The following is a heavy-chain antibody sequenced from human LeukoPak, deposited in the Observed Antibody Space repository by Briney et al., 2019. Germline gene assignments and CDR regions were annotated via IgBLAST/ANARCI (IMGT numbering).Heavy chain of an antibody. D-gene: IGHD6-13*01. Sequence: ASVKVSCKASGYTFTSYGISWVRQAPGQGLEWMGWINPNSGGTNYAQKLQGRVTMTTDTSTSTAYMELRSLRSDDTAVYYCARAGYSSSWSTPDYYYYYMDVWGKGTTVTVSS. CDR1: GYTFTSYG. V-gene: IGHV1-18*01. CDR2: INPNSGGT. J-gene: IGHJ6*03. CDR3: ARAGYSSSWSTPDYYYYYMDV.